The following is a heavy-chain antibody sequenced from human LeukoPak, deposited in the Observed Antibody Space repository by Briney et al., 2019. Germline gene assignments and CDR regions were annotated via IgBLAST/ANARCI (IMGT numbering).Heavy chain of an antibody. CDR1: GFSFSSYW. D-gene: IGHD3-3*01. CDR3: VSGFLQWLY. Sequence: GGSLRLSCAASGFSFSSYWMSWVRQAPGKGLEGVANINPDGSNMLYVDSVKGRFTISRDNAKNSLYLQMNNLRAEDTAVYFCVSGFLQWLYWGQGTLVTVSS. J-gene: IGHJ4*02. V-gene: IGHV3-7*01. CDR2: INPDGSNM.